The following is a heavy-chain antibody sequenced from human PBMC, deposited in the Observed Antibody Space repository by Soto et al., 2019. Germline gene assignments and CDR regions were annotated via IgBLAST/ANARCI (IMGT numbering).Heavy chain of an antibody. D-gene: IGHD3-22*01. J-gene: IGHJ5*02. Sequence: EVQLVESGGGLVKPGGSLRLSCAASGFTFSSYSMNWVRQAPGKGLEWVSSISSSSSYIYYADSEKGRFTISRDNAKNSLYLQMNSLTAEDTAVYYCASVITTVSYFDWFDPWGQGTLVTVSS. CDR3: ASVITTVSYFDWFDP. V-gene: IGHV3-21*01. CDR2: ISSSSSYI. CDR1: GFTFSSYS.